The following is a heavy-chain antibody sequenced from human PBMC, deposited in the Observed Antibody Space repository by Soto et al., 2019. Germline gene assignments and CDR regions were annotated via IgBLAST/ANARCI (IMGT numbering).Heavy chain of an antibody. Sequence: QVKLQESGPGLVKPSGTLSLTCAVSGGSINSNRWWTWVRQAPGKGLEWIGEIHDGGTTNYNLSLKSRVTLSIDESKNQFSLDMKSVSAADTAVYYCAGQWAAGYGAFDPGGQGILVTVSS. CDR1: GGSINSNRW. CDR3: AGQWAAGYGAFDP. D-gene: IGHD3-9*01. CDR2: IHDGGTT. V-gene: IGHV4-4*02. J-gene: IGHJ5*02.